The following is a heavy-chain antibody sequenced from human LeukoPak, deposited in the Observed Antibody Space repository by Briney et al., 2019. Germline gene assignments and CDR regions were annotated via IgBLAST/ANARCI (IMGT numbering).Heavy chain of an antibody. CDR2: IYTSGST. D-gene: IGHD6-6*01. CDR3: ARVAYSSSSSYFDY. Sequence: SETLSLTCTVSGGSISSGGYYWSWIRQPAGKGLEWIGRIYTSGSTNYNPSLKSRVTMSVDTSKNQFSLKLSSVTAADTAVYYCARVAYSSSSSYFDYWGQGTLVTVSS. V-gene: IGHV4-61*02. J-gene: IGHJ4*02. CDR1: GGSISSGGYY.